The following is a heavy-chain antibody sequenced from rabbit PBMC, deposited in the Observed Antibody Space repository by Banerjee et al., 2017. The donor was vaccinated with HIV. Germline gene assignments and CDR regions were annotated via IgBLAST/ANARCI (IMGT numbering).Heavy chain of an antibody. CDR2: IYTGRSGST. J-gene: IGHJ4*01. V-gene: IGHV1S40*01. D-gene: IGHD1-1*01. CDR3: ARGGAVVRYFTL. CDR1: GIDFSSSCY. Sequence: QSLEESGGELVKPGASLTLNCKASGIDFSSSCYMCWVRQAPGKGLEWIACIYTGRSGSTYYASGAKGRFTISKTSSTTLTPQMTSLTVAETATYFCARGGAVVRYFTLWGQGTLVTVS.